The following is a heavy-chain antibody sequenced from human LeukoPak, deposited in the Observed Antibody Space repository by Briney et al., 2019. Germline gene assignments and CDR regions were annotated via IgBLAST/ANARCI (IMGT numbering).Heavy chain of an antibody. CDR1: GGSISSYY. V-gene: IGHV4-4*07. Sequence: KPSETLSLTCTVSGGSISSYYWSWIRQPAGKGLEWIGRIYTSGSTNYNPSLKSRVTMSVDTSKNQFSLKLSSVTAADTAVYYCARDLNSYDYYYYGMDVWGQGTTVTVSS. CDR3: ARDLNSYDYYYYGMDV. CDR2: IYTSGST. J-gene: IGHJ6*02. D-gene: IGHD5-18*01.